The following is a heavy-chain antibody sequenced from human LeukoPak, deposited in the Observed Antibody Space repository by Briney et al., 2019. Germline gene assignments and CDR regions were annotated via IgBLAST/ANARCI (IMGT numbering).Heavy chain of an antibody. CDR1: GFTFSRSC. V-gene: IGHV3-7*01. CDR2: INQGGSVL. J-gene: IGHJ4*02. Sequence: GGSLRLSCAGSGFTFSRSCMTWVRQAPGKGLEWVASINQGGSVLHYMDSVKGRFTISRDNAENSVFLQMNNLRAEDTAVYYCAKLLGDVTTLDYWGQGTQVTVSS. D-gene: IGHD3-16*01. CDR3: AKLLGDVTTLDY.